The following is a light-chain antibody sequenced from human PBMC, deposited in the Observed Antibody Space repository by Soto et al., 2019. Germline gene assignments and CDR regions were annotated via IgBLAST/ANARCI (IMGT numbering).Light chain of an antibody. CDR1: QSITTY. CDR2: AAS. J-gene: IGKJ1*01. Sequence: DIQMTQSPSTLSASEGDRVTITCRASQSITTYVNWYQQKLGKAPTLLIYAASSLQSGVPSRFSGSGSGTDFTLTISSLPPEDFATYFCQQCYSSPRTFGQGTKVDIK. CDR3: QQCYSSPRT. V-gene: IGKV1-39*01.